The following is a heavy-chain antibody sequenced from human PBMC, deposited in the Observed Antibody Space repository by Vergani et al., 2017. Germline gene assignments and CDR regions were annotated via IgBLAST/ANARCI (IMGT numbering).Heavy chain of an antibody. J-gene: IGHJ4*02. V-gene: IGHV4-31*03. CDR2: IYYSGST. CDR3: ARDRGPRGTTWRVFDY. CDR1: GGSISSGGYY. D-gene: IGHD1-1*01. Sequence: QVQLQESGPGLVKPSQTLSLTCTVSGGSISSGGYYWSWIRQHPGKGLEWIGDIYYSGSTYYNPSLKSRVTISVDTSKNQFSLKLSSVTAADTAVYYCARDRGPRGTTWRVFDYWGQGTLVTVSS.